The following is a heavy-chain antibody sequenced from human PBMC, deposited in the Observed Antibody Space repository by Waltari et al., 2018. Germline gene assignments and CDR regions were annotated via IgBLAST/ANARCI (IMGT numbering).Heavy chain of an antibody. J-gene: IGHJ3*02. CDR1: RFTVSTDN. CDR2: ISSSSSSL. Sequence: EVQLVESGGGLVKPGGSLRLSWTASRFTVSTDNMNWVRQAPGHGLELFSSISSSSSSLYSADSVKGRFTISRDNAKYSLYLQMNRLRVEDTAVYYCARGAYSFDMWGPGTMVTVSS. D-gene: IGHD3-16*01. V-gene: IGHV3-21*01. CDR3: ARGAYSFDM.